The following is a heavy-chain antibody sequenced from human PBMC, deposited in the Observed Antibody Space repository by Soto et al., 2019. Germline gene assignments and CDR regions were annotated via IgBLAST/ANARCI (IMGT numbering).Heavy chain of an antibody. CDR2: IKEDGSEK. Sequence: GGSLRLSCAASGFTFSTYWMSWVRQAPGKGLEWVANIKEDGSEKYYVDSVEGRFTISRDNAKNSRYLQMTSLRAEDTALYYFARSWVYFVSSGFRYLYAMDVWGQRSTVTVS. V-gene: IGHV3-7*01. D-gene: IGHD3-22*01. CDR3: ARSWVYFVSSGFRYLYAMDV. CDR1: GFTFSTYW. J-gene: IGHJ6*02.